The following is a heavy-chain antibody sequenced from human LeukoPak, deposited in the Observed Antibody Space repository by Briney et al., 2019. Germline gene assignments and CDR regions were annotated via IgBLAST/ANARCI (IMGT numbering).Heavy chain of an antibody. V-gene: IGHV4-59*01. CDR1: GGSISSYY. CDR2: IYYSGST. Sequence: PSETLSLTCTVSGGSISSYYWSWIRQPPGKGLEWIGYIYYSGSTNYNPSLKSRVTIAVDTSKNQFSLKLSSVTAADTAVYYCAREHMTTEPFDVWGQGTMVTVSS. CDR3: AREHMTTEPFDV. J-gene: IGHJ3*01. D-gene: IGHD4-17*01.